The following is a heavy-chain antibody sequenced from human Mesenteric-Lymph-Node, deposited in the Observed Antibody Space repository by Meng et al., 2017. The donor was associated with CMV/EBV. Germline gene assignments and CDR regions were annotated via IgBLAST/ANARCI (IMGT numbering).Heavy chain of an antibody. CDR3: ARPEKLLYGAGSYPADY. CDR1: GYIFINYW. D-gene: IGHD3-10*01. V-gene: IGHV5-51*01. CDR2: IYPRDSDH. J-gene: IGHJ4*02. Sequence: GESLKISCKASGYIFINYWIGWVRQMHGKGREWMGFIYPRDSDHRYSPSCQGQVTISAETPLTTAYLQWSSLKASDTAMYYGARPEKLLYGAGSYPADYWGQGTLVTVSS.